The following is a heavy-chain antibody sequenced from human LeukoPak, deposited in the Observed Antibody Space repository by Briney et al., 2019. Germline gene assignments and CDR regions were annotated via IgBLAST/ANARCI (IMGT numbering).Heavy chain of an antibody. CDR2: IYYSGST. V-gene: IGHV4-39*01. CDR3: AVGWELGAFDY. J-gene: IGHJ4*02. Sequence: SETLSLTCTVSGGSISSSSYYWGWIRQPPGKGLEWIGSIYYSGSTYYNPSLKSRVTISVDTSKNQFSLKLSSVTAAGTAVYYCAVGWELGAFDYWGQGTLVTVSS. D-gene: IGHD1-26*01. CDR1: GGSISSSSYY.